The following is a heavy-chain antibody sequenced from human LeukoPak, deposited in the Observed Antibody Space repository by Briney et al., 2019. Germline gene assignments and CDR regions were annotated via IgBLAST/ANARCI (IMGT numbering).Heavy chain of an antibody. CDR2: IYYSGST. V-gene: IGHV4-31*03. J-gene: IGHJ4*02. CDR3: ARVFRNHNDY. Sequence: SQTLSLTCTVSGGSISSGGYYWSWIRQHPGKGLEWIGYIYYSGSTYYNPSLKSRVTISVDTSKNRFSLKLSSVTAADTAVYYCARVFRNHNDYWGQGTLVTVSS. D-gene: IGHD1-14*01. CDR1: GGSISSGGYY.